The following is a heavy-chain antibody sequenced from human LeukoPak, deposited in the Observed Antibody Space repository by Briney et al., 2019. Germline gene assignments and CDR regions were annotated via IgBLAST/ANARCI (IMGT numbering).Heavy chain of an antibody. D-gene: IGHD3-10*02. CDR2: ISSSGSTI. J-gene: IGHJ6*04. Sequence: GGSLRLSCAASGFTFSSYEMNWVRQAPGNGLEWVSYISSSGSTIYYADSVRGRFTISRDKAKNSLYLQMNSLRAEDTAVYYCAELGITMIGGVWGKGTTVTISS. V-gene: IGHV3-48*03. CDR1: GFTFSSYE. CDR3: AELGITMIGGV.